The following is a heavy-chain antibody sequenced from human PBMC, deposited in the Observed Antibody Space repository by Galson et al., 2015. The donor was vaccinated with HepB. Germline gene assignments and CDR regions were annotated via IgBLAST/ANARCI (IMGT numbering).Heavy chain of an antibody. CDR3: AKGYGLFDS. V-gene: IGHV3-23*01. J-gene: IGHJ5*01. CDR2: ITGKGDST. Sequence: SLRLSCAASGFAFDSHAMSWVRQAPGRGLEWISGITGKGDSTFYADSVKGRFTVSRDNSNNMLYLQMNSLRAEDAGLYFCAKGYGLFDSWGQVILVTVSS. CDR1: GFAFDSHA. D-gene: IGHD3-16*01.